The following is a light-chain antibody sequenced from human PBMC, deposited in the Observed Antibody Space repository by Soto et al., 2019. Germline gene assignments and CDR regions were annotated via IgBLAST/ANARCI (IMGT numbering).Light chain of an antibody. J-gene: IGLJ1*01. V-gene: IGLV2-8*01. CDR2: EAT. Sequence: QSVLTQPPSASGSPGQSVTISCTGTSSDVGGYNSVSWFQQRPGKAPKLLIYEATKRPSGVPDRFSGSKSGNTASLTVSGLQAEDEADYYCSSHSGSSNFYVFGTGTKLTVL. CDR1: SSDVGGYNS. CDR3: SSHSGSSNFYV.